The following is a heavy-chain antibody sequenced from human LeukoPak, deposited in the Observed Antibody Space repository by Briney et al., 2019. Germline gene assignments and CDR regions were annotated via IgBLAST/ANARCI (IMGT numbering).Heavy chain of an antibody. CDR3: ARYRGQWLANEFDY. D-gene: IGHD6-19*01. J-gene: IGHJ4*02. CDR1: VDTFTIYS. V-gene: IGHV3-21*01. CDR2: ISSSSSYI. Sequence: GGSLRLSCAPSVDTFTIYSINWVRQAPGKGLEWVSCISSSSSYIYYGDSVKGRFTISRDNATNSLYLQMNSLRAEDTAVYYCARYRGQWLANEFDYWVQGTLVTVSS.